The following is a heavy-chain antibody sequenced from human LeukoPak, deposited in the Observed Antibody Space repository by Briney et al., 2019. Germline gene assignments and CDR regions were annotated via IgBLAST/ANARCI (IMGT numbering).Heavy chain of an antibody. CDR1: GFTFSSYG. J-gene: IGHJ6*03. Sequence: PGGSPRPSCAASGFTFSSYGMHWVRQAPGKGLEWVALIRYDGSNKYYSDSVKGRFTISRDNSKNTLYLQMNSLRAEDTAVYYCAKVLYSSGPGRYMDVWGKGTTVTVSS. CDR2: IRYDGSNK. CDR3: AKVLYSSGPGRYMDV. D-gene: IGHD6-19*01. V-gene: IGHV3-30*02.